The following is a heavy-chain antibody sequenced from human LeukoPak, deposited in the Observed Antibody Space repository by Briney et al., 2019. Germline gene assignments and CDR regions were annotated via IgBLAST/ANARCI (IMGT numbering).Heavy chain of an antibody. Sequence: GGSLPLSCVASGFTFNNYAMSWVSQAPGKGLEWVSSISGSGPSTDYTDAVKGRFIISRDKSKNTLHLQMNSLRAEDTALYYCARLPTFYYDSSGYHYDYWGQGTLVTVSS. CDR3: ARLPTFYYDSSGYHYDY. J-gene: IGHJ4*02. CDR1: GFTFNNYA. V-gene: IGHV3-23*01. D-gene: IGHD3-22*01. CDR2: ISGSGPST.